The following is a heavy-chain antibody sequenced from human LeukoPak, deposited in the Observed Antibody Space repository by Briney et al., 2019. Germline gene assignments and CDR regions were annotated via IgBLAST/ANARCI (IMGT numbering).Heavy chain of an antibody. V-gene: IGHV3-23*01. Sequence: GASLRLSCAASGFTFSNYAMSWVRQALGKGLEWVSAITGSGGNTYYADSVKGRFTISRDNSKNTVFLQMNSLRAEDTAVYYCAKWGDYDVLTGYYVSDYWGQGTLVTVSS. D-gene: IGHD3-9*01. J-gene: IGHJ4*02. CDR2: ITGSGGNT. CDR3: AKWGDYDVLTGYYVSDY. CDR1: GFTFSNYA.